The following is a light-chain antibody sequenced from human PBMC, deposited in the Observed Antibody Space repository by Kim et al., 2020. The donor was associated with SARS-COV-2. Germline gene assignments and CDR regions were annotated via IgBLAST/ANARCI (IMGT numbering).Light chain of an antibody. CDR2: QDS. V-gene: IGLV3-1*01. Sequence: SVCPGQTASITCSGDKLGDKYAYWYQQKPGQSPVLVIYQDSKRPSGIPERFSGSNSGNTATLTISGTQAMDEADYYCQAWDSSAAVFGGGTQLTVL. J-gene: IGLJ2*01. CDR1: KLGDKY. CDR3: QAWDSSAAV.